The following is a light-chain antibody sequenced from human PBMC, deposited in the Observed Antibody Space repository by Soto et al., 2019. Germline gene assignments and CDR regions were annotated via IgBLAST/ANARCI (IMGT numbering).Light chain of an antibody. CDR1: SSNIGAGYD. V-gene: IGLV1-40*01. CDR2: GNS. Sequence: QSVLTQPPSVSGAPGQRVTICCTGSSSNIGAGYDVHWYQQLPGTAPKLLIYGNSNRPSGVPDRFSGSKSGTSASLAITGLQAEDEADYYCQSYDSSLSGYVFGTGTKLTVL. CDR3: QSYDSSLSGYV. J-gene: IGLJ1*01.